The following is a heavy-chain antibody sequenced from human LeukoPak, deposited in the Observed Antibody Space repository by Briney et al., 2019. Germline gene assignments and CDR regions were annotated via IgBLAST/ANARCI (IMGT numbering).Heavy chain of an antibody. D-gene: IGHD3-3*01. CDR2: INHSGST. J-gene: IGHJ4*02. V-gene: IGHV4-34*01. CDR1: GGSFSGYY. Sequence: PSETLPLTCAVYGGSFSGYYWSWIRQPPGKGLEWIGEINHSGSTNYNPSLMSRVTISVDTSKNQFSLKPSSVTAADTAVYYCARGGLITIFGVASSLDYWGQGTLVTVSS. CDR3: ARGGLITIFGVASSLDY.